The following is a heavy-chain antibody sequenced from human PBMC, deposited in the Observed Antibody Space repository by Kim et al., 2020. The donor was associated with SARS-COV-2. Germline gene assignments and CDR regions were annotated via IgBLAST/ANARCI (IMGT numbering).Heavy chain of an antibody. V-gene: IGHV3-33*06. D-gene: IGHD3-16*01. Sequence: VKDRFTISRDNSKSTLYLQMNSLRAEATAVYYCAKYRSALYVWGSHSGMDVWGQGTTVTVSS. CDR3: AKYRSALYVWGSHSGMDV. J-gene: IGHJ6*02.